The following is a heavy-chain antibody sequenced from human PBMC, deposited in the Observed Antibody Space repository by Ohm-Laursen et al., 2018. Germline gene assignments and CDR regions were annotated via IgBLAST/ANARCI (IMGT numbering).Heavy chain of an antibody. CDR3: ARGSGFFKLDV. D-gene: IGHD6-19*01. CDR2: INQSGST. Sequence: GTLSLTCAVNGESSSGYFWNWIRQPPGKGLEWIGEINQSGSTKYNPSLKGRVTLSADSSNSQFSLRLTSVTAADTATYYCARGSGFFKLDVWGQGTTVTVSS. J-gene: IGHJ6*02. V-gene: IGHV4-34*01. CDR1: GESSSGYF.